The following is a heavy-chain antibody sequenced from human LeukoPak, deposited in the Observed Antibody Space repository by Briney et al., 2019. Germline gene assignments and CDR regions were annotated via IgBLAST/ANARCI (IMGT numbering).Heavy chain of an antibody. CDR2: IYPGDSDT. V-gene: IGHV5-51*01. CDR1: GYSFTSYW. Sequence: GESLKISCKGSGYSFTSYWIGWVRQMPGKGLEWMGIIYPGDSDTRYSPSFQGQVTISADKSISTAYLQWSSLKASDTAMYYCARNPSQSRDGYKPMHIDYWDQGTLVTVSS. J-gene: IGHJ4*02. D-gene: IGHD5-24*01. CDR3: ARNPSQSRDGYKPMHIDY.